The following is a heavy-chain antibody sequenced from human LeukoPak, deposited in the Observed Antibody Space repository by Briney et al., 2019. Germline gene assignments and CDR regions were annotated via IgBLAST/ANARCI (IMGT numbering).Heavy chain of an antibody. CDR1: GFTFSSYA. CDR2: ISGSGGST. J-gene: IGHJ6*02. V-gene: IGHV3-23*01. CDR3: ARDSHGSGSYYFDYYYYGMDV. D-gene: IGHD3-10*01. Sequence: GGSLRLSCAAPGFTFSSYAMSWVRQAPGKGLEWVSAISGSGGSTYYADSVKGRFTISRDNSKNTLYLQMNSLRAEDTAVYYCARDSHGSGSYYFDYYYYGMDVWGQGTTVTVSS.